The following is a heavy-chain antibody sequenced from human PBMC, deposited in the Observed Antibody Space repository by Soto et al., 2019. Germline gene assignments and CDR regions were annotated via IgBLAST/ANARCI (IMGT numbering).Heavy chain of an antibody. J-gene: IGHJ4*02. CDR1: GGTFSSYT. CDR2: IIPILGIA. Sequence: QVQLVQSGAEVKKPGSSVKVSCKASGGTFSSYTISWVRQAPGQGLEWMGRIIPILGIANYAQKCQGRVTIPADKSTSTAYMELSRLRSEDTAVYYCAMEYCSSTSCYRDYWGQGTLVTVSS. V-gene: IGHV1-69*02. CDR3: AMEYCSSTSCYRDY. D-gene: IGHD2-2*02.